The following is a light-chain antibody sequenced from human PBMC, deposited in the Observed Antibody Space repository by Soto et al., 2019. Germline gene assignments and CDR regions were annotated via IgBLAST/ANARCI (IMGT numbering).Light chain of an antibody. V-gene: IGKV3-20*01. CDR3: QQYGNSPPWK. Sequence: EIRLTQSPGTLSLALGERATLSCRASQSVGSSYLAWYQQKPGQAPRLLIYGASSRATGIPDRFSGSGSGTDFTLTISRLEPEDFAVYYCQQYGNSPPWKFGQGTKVEIK. CDR1: QSVGSSY. J-gene: IGKJ1*01. CDR2: GAS.